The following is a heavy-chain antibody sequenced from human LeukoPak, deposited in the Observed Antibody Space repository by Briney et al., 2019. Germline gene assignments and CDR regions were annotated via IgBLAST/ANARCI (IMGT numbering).Heavy chain of an antibody. D-gene: IGHD2-15*01. CDR3: ARGSRGNFDY. Sequence: SETLSLTCAVYGGSFSGYYWNWIRQPPGKGLEWIGEINHSRSTNYNPSLKSRVTISVDTSKNQFSLKLSSVTAADTAVYYCARGSRGNFDYWGQGTLVTVSS. CDR2: INHSRST. V-gene: IGHV4-34*01. CDR1: GGSFSGYY. J-gene: IGHJ4*02.